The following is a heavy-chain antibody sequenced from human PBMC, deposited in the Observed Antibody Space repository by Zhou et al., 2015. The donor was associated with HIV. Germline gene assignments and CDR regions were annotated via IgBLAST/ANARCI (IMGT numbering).Heavy chain of an antibody. J-gene: IGHJ3*02. Sequence: LVQSGTEVRKPGSSVKVSCKASGGTFSGSDIAWVRQAPGQGLEWMGGIIPIFGTANYAQKFQGRVTITADKSTSTAYMELSSLRSEDTAVYYCASDVRAGGAFDIWGQGTMVTVSS. D-gene: IGHD3-10*01. CDR1: GGTFSGSD. CDR3: ASDVRAGGAFDI. CDR2: IIPIFGTA. V-gene: IGHV1-69*06.